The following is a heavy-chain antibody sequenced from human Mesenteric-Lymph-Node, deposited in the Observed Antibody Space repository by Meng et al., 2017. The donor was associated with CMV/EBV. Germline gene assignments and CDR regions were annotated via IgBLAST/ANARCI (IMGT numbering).Heavy chain of an antibody. D-gene: IGHD2-2*01. J-gene: IGHJ4*02. CDR1: GGSVSSGSYY. CDR2: IYYSGTT. V-gene: IGHV4-61*01. Sequence: SETLSLTCTVSGGSVSSGSYYWSWIRQPPGKGLEWIGYIYYSGTTNYNPSLKSRVTISVDTSKNQFSLKLSPVIAADTAVYYCARAYPFDYWGQGTLVTVSS. CDR3: ARAYPFDY.